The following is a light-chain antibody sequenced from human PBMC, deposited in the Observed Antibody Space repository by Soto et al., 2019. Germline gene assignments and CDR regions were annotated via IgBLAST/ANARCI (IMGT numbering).Light chain of an antibody. V-gene: IGKV1-39*01. CDR1: QSINSY. J-gene: IGKJ1*01. Sequence: DIQMTQSPSSLSASVGDRVSITCRASQSINSYLNWYQQKPGKAPKLLIFAASSLQSGVPSRFSGSGSGTDFTLTISSLHPEDFATYYCQQTYDTPGFGQGTKVDI. CDR2: AAS. CDR3: QQTYDTPG.